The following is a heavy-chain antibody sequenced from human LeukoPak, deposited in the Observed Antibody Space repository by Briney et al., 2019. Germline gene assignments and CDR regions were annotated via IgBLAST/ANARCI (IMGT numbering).Heavy chain of an antibody. D-gene: IGHD2-8*01. CDR3: ARGTYGNFDY. CDR1: GFTFTKYW. Sequence: GGSLKLSCAASGFTFTKYWMHWVRQVPRKGLIWVSRINNEGNDTNYADSVKGRFTISRDNAKNTLYLQMNSLRAEDTAVYYCARGTYGNFDYWGQGSLVTVSS. CDR2: INNEGNDT. V-gene: IGHV3-74*01. J-gene: IGHJ4*02.